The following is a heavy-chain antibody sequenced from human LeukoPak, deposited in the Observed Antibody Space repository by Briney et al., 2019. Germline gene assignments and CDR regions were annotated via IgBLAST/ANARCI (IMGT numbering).Heavy chain of an antibody. Sequence: SETLSLTCTVSGGSISSYYWSWIRQPPGKGLEWIGYIYYSGSTNYNPSLKSRVTISVDTSKNQFSLKLSSVTAADTAVYYCGRQGYSYGLPIDDWGQGTLVTVSS. CDR3: GRQGYSYGLPIDD. D-gene: IGHD5-18*01. CDR1: GGSISSYY. J-gene: IGHJ4*02. V-gene: IGHV4-59*08. CDR2: IYYSGST.